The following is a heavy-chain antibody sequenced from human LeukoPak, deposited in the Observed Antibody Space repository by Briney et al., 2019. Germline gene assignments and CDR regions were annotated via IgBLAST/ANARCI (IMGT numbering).Heavy chain of an antibody. CDR3: ARDWAGTYYYYGMDV. V-gene: IGHV4-31*03. D-gene: IGHD6-19*01. J-gene: IGHJ6*02. CDR1: GGSISSGGYY. CDR2: IYYSGST. Sequence: SQTLSLTCTVSGGSISSGGYYWSWIRQHPGKGLEWIGYIYYSGSTNYNPSLKSRVTISVDTSKNQFSLKLSSVTAADTAVYYCARDWAGTYYYYGMDVWGQGTTVTVSS.